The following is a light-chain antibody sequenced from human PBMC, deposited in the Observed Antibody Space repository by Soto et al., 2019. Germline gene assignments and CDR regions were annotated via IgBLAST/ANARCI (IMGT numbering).Light chain of an antibody. CDR3: QSCDSSSVV. V-gene: IGLV1-40*01. CDR2: GNS. J-gene: IGLJ2*01. CDR1: SSNIGAGYD. Sequence: QSVLTQPPSVSGAPGQRVTISCTGSSSNIGAGYDVHWYQQLPGTAPKLLIYGNSNRPSGVPDRFSGSKSGTSASLAITGLQAEDEADYYCQSCDSSSVVFGGGTKLTVL.